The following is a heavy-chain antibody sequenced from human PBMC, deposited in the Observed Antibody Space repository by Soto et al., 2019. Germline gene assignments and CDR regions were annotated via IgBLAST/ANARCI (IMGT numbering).Heavy chain of an antibody. CDR1: GFTFSSYA. CDR2: ISGSGGSK. V-gene: IGHV3-23*01. Sequence: GGSLRLSCAASGFTFSSYAMSWVRQAPGKGLEWVSAISGSGGSKYYADSVKGRFTISRDNSKNTLYLQMNSLRAEDTAVYYCAKGPGGLTAYDYWGQGPLVTISS. D-gene: IGHD5-18*01. J-gene: IGHJ4*02. CDR3: AKGPGGLTAYDY.